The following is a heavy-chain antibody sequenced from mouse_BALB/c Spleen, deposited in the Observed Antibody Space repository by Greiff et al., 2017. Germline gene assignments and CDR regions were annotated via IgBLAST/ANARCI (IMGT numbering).Heavy chain of an antibody. D-gene: IGHD3-3*01. CDR2: ISSGGSYT. Sequence: EVQVVESGGDLVKPGGSLTLSCAASGFTFSSYGMSWVRQTPDKRLEWVATISSGGSYTYYPDSVKGRFTISRDNAKNTLYLQMGSLTSEDTAMYDCERKEGRGDYYAMDYWGQGTSVTVSS. J-gene: IGHJ4*01. CDR3: ERKEGRGDYYAMDY. CDR1: GFTFSSYG. V-gene: IGHV5-6*01.